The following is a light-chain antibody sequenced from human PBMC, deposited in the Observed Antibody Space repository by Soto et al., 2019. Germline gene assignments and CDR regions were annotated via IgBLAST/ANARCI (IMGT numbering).Light chain of an antibody. CDR2: VAS. CDR1: QGISSY. Sequence: AIRMTQSPSSLSASTEDRVTITCRASQGISSYLAWYQQKPGKAPKLLIYVASNLQSGVPSMFSGSGCGKDLPLIISGEQPEVSATYCFQESYSTTFGQGTKVDIK. V-gene: IGKV1-8*01. CDR3: QESYSTT. J-gene: IGKJ1*01.